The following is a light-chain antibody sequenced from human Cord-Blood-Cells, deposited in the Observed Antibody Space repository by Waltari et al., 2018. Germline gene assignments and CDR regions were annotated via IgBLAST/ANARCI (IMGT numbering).Light chain of an antibody. J-gene: IGLJ3*02. CDR1: RSNIGSHT. V-gene: IGLV1-44*01. CDR3: AAWEDSLNGWV. CDR2: SNN. Sequence: QSVLTQPPSASGTPGQRVTISCSGSRSNIGSHTVNWYQQLPGTAPKLLIYSNNQRPSGVPDRFSGSKSGTSASLAISGLQSEDEADYYCAAWEDSLNGWVFGGGTKLTVL.